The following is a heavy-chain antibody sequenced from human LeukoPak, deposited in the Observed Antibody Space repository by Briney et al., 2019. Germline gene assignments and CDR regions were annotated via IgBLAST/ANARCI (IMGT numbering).Heavy chain of an antibody. V-gene: IGHV3-11*03. CDR3: ASSRYYAFDI. D-gene: IGHD5-18*01. Sequence: GGSLRLSCAASGFTFSDYYMTWIRQVPGKGLEWVSYISSSSDNTNYADSVKARLTISRDNAKNSLYLQMNSLRAEDTAVYYCASSRYYAFDIWGQGTMVTVSS. J-gene: IGHJ3*02. CDR1: GFTFSDYY. CDR2: ISSSSDNT.